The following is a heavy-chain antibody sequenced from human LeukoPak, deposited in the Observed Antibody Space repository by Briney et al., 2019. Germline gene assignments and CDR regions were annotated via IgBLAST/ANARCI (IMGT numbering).Heavy chain of an antibody. CDR2: IKQDGSEK. V-gene: IGHV3-7*01. D-gene: IGHD2-15*01. CDR3: ARIKPPRYCSGGSCYVIY. J-gene: IGHJ4*02. CDR1: GFTFSSYW. Sequence: GGSLRLSCAASGFTFSSYWMSWVRQAPGKGLEWVANIKQDGSEKYYVDSVKGRFTISRDNAKNSLYLQMSSLRAEDTAVYYCARIKPPRYCSGGSCYVIYWGQGTLVTVSS.